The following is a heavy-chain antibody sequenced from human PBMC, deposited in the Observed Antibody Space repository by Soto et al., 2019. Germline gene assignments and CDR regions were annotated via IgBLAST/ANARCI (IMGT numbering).Heavy chain of an antibody. J-gene: IGHJ5*02. V-gene: IGHV4-59*01. CDR3: ARDYGGNGWFDP. Sequence: SETLSLTCTVSGCSISSYYLSWIRQPPGKGLEWIGYIYYSGSTNYNPSLKSRVTISVDTSKNQFSLKLSSVTAADTAVYYCARDYGGNGWFDPWGQGTLVTVSS. D-gene: IGHD4-17*01. CDR2: IYYSGST. CDR1: GCSISSYY.